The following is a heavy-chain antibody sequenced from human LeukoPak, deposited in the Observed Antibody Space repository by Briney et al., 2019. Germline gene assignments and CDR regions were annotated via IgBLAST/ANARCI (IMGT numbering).Heavy chain of an antibody. CDR2: MSGSGDST. V-gene: IGHV3-23*01. CDR1: GFTLTSYA. CDR3: TKDLRGWSNS. J-gene: IGHJ5*01. D-gene: IGHD5/OR15-5a*01. Sequence: GSLRLSCAASGFTLTSYAMSWVRQAPGKGLEWVSAMSGSGDSTNYADSVKGRFTISRDNSKNTVYLQMNSLRADDPAVYYCTKDLRGWSNSWGQGTMVTVSS.